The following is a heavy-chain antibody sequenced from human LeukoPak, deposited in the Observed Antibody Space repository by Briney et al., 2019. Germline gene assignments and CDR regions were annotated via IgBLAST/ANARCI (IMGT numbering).Heavy chain of an antibody. J-gene: IGHJ3*02. CDR1: GFTFSSYA. V-gene: IGHV3-23*01. CDR3: AKDIVVVLDAFDI. D-gene: IGHD2-2*01. CDR2: ISGSGGSA. Sequence: GGSLRLSCAASGFTFSSYAMSWVRQAPGKGLEWASAISGSGGSAYYADSVKGRFTISRDNSKNTLYLQMNSLKAEDTAVYYCAKDIVVVLDAFDIWGQGTMVTVSS.